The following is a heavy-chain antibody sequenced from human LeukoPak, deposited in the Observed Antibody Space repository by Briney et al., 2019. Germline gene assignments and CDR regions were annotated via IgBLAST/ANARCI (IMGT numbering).Heavy chain of an antibody. V-gene: IGHV4-59*01. CDR1: GGSISSYY. J-gene: IGHJ5*01. CDR3: ARGSSSWFDY. D-gene: IGHD6-13*01. Sequence: SETLYLTCSGAGGSISSYYWSWIRQPPGKGLEWIGYIYYSGSTNYNPSLKSRVTISVDTSKNQFSLKLSSVTAADTAVYYCARGSSSWFDYWGQGTLVTVSS. CDR2: IYYSGST.